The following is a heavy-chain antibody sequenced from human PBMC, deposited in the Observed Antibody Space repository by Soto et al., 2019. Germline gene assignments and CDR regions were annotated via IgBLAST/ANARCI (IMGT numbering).Heavy chain of an antibody. CDR3: ARRGGGDSLFDS. J-gene: IGHJ4*02. D-gene: IGHD4-17*01. V-gene: IGHV4-39*01. Sequence: SETLSLTCTVSGGSFSSSNYYWGWIRQSPGKGLEWIGNIFYGGGSGVAYYSPSLKSRVTISVDTSKNQFSLNMRSLTAADTAVYFCARRGGGDSLFDSWGQGKLVTVSS. CDR2: IFYGGGSGVA. CDR1: GGSFSSSNYY.